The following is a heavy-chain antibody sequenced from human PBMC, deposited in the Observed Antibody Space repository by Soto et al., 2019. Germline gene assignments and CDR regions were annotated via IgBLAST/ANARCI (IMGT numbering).Heavy chain of an antibody. Sequence: GASVKVSCKASGYTFTSYDINWVRQATGQGLEWMGWMNPNSGNTGYAQKFQGRVTMTRNTSISTAYMELSSLRSEDTAVYYCARGHRKNGSGSRPLAKYYYYYMDVWGKGTTVTVSS. D-gene: IGHD3-10*01. CDR2: MNPNSGNT. J-gene: IGHJ6*03. CDR1: GYTFTSYD. CDR3: ARGHRKNGSGSRPLAKYYYYYMDV. V-gene: IGHV1-8*01.